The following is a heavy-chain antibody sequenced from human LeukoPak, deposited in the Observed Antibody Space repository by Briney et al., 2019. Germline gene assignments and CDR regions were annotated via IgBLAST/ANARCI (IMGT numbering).Heavy chain of an antibody. V-gene: IGHV4-34*01. J-gene: IGHJ1*01. CDR1: GFTFSSYG. CDR2: INHSGST. Sequence: GSLRLSCAASGFTFSSYGMHWIRQPPGKGLEWIGEINHSGSTNYNPSLKSRVTISVDTSKNQFSLKLSSVTAADTAVYYCARGPPPLIAAANGRLRYFQHWGQGTLVTVSS. D-gene: IGHD6-13*01. CDR3: ARGPPPLIAAANGRLRYFQH.